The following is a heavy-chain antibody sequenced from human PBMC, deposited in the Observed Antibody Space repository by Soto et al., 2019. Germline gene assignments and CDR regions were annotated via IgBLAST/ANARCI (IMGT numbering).Heavy chain of an antibody. Sequence: PGGSLRLSCAASGFTFSSYAMSWVRQAPGKGLEWVSAISGSGGSTYYADSVKGRFTISRDNSKNTLYLQMNSLRAEDTAVYYCAKDPFKGFLEWLSFDYWGQGTLVTVSS. CDR1: GFTFSSYA. J-gene: IGHJ4*02. CDR3: AKDPFKGFLEWLSFDY. CDR2: ISGSGGST. V-gene: IGHV3-23*01. D-gene: IGHD3-3*01.